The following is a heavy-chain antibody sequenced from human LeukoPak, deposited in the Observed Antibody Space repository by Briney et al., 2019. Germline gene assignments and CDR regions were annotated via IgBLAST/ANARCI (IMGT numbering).Heavy chain of an antibody. D-gene: IGHD3-10*01. CDR3: AKSAAHYYGSGTATDY. V-gene: IGHV3-23*01. CDR1: GFTFSSYA. Sequence: GGSLRLSCAASGFTFSSYAMSWVRQAPGKGLEWVSAISGSGGGTYYADSVKGRFTISRDNSKNTLYLQMNSLRAEDTAVYYCAKSAAHYYGSGTATDYWGQGTLVTVSS. CDR2: ISGSGGGT. J-gene: IGHJ4*02.